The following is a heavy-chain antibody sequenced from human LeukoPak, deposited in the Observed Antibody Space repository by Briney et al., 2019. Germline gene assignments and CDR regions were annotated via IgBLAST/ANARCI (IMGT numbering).Heavy chain of an antibody. Sequence: GRSLRLSCAASGFTFSSYAMHWVRQAPGKGLEWVAVISYDGSNKYYADSVKGRFTISRENAKNSLYLQMNSLRVGDTAVYYCARGYSYAYQYWGQGTLVTVSS. V-gene: IGHV3-30*14. CDR3: ARGYSYAYQY. D-gene: IGHD5-18*01. CDR1: GFTFSSYA. J-gene: IGHJ4*02. CDR2: ISYDGSNK.